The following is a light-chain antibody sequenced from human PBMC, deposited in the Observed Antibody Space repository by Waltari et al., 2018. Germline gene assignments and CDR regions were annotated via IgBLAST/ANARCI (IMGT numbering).Light chain of an antibody. J-gene: IGLJ3*02. CDR1: GGPSNNI. V-gene: IGLV4-60*03. Sequence: QPVLTQSSSASASLGSSVKLTCTLSGGPSNNIIAWHQQQPGKAPRYLMNLESSGSYNKGSGIPDRFSGPTSGSDRYLTSSNLQSEDEADYYCETCDKNTHNWVFGGGTKLTVL. CDR3: ETCDKNTHNWV. CDR2: LESSGSY.